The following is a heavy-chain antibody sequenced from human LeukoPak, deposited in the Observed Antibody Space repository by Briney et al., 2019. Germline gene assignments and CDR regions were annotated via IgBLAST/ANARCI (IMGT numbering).Heavy chain of an antibody. CDR3: ARQGWELLKGGAFDI. J-gene: IGHJ3*02. D-gene: IGHD1-26*01. V-gene: IGHV5-51*01. CDR1: GYSFTSYW. Sequence: GESLKISCKGSGYSFTSYWIGWVRQMPGKGLERMGIIYPGDSDTRYSPSFQGQVTISADKSISTAYLQWSSLKASDTAMYYCARQGWELLKGGAFDIWGQGTMVTVSS. CDR2: IYPGDSDT.